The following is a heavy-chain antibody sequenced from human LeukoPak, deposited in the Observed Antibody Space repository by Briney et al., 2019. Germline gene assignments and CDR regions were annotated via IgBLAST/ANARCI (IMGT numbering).Heavy chain of an antibody. D-gene: IGHD2-15*01. V-gene: IGHV4-30-2*01. CDR1: GGSISSGGYS. CDR2: IYHSGST. CDR3: ARGRMTEDY. Sequence: PSETLSLTCAVSGGSISSGGYSWSWIRQPPGKGLEWIGYIYHSGSTNYNPSLKSRVTISVDTSKNQFSLKLSSVTAADTAVYYCARGRMTEDYWGQGTLVTVSS. J-gene: IGHJ4*02.